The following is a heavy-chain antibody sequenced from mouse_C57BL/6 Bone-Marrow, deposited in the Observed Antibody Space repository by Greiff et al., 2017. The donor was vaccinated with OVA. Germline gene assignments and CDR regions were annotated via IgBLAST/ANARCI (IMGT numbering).Heavy chain of an antibody. CDR1: GYTFTSYW. CDR3: AREEGLYDYGEGGHYYAMDY. D-gene: IGHD2-4*01. Sequence: VQLQQSGAELAKPGASVKLSCKASGYTFTSYWMHWVKQRPGQGLEWIGYINPSSGYTKYNPKFKDKATLTAVKSSSTAYMQLSSLTYEDYAGYYCAREEGLYDYGEGGHYYAMDYWGQGTSVTVSS. J-gene: IGHJ4*01. V-gene: IGHV1-7*01. CDR2: INPSSGYT.